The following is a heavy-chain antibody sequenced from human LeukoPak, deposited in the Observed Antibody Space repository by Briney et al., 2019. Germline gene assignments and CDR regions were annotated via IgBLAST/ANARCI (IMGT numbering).Heavy chain of an antibody. V-gene: IGHV1-2*02. D-gene: IGHD4-17*01. J-gene: IGHJ5*02. CDR3: ARARSTTLTIT. CDR2: VNPNSGDT. Sequence: GASVKVSCKASGYTFTGYYIHWVRQAPGQGLEWMGWVNPNSGDTNYAQRFQGRVTMTRDTSISTAYMELSRLRSDDTAVYYCARARSTTLTITWGQGTLVTVSS. CDR1: GYTFTGYY.